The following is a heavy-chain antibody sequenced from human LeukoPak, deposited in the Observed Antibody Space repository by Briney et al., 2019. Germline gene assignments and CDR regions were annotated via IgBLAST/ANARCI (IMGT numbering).Heavy chain of an antibody. Sequence: SVKVSCKASGGTFSSYAISWVRQAPGQGLEWMGGIIPIFGTANYAQKFQGRVTITTDESTSTAYMELSSLRSEDTAVYYCAREGVAGTGLDYWGQGTLVTVSS. D-gene: IGHD6-13*01. J-gene: IGHJ4*02. CDR2: IIPIFGTA. CDR3: AREGVAGTGLDY. CDR1: GGTFSSYA. V-gene: IGHV1-69*05.